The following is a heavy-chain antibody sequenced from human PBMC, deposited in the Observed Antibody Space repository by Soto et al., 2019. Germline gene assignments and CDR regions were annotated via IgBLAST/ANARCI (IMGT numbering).Heavy chain of an antibody. Sequence: ASVKVSCKASGYTCTSYAMHWVRQAPGQRLEWMGWINAGNGNTKYSQKFQGRVTITRDMSTSTAYMELSSLRSEDTAVYYCASSGSSSHFDYWGQGTLVTVSS. CDR1: GYTCTSYA. J-gene: IGHJ4*02. CDR3: ASSGSSSHFDY. D-gene: IGHD6-13*01. CDR2: INAGNGNT. V-gene: IGHV1-3*01.